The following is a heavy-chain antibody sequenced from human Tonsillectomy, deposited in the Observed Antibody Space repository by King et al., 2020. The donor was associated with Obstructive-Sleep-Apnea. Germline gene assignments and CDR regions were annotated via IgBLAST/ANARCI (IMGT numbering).Heavy chain of an antibody. D-gene: IGHD5-12*01. CDR3: ARVDIVATIKRVFDY. CDR1: GFTFSSYA. CDR2: ISYDGSNK. V-gene: IGHV3-30-3*01. Sequence: VQLVESGGGVVQPGRSLRLSCAASGFTFSSYAMHWVRQAPGKGREWVAVISYDGSNKYYADSVKGRFTISRDNSKNTLYLQMNSLRAEDTAVYYCARVDIVATIKRVFDYWGQGTLVTVSS. J-gene: IGHJ4*02.